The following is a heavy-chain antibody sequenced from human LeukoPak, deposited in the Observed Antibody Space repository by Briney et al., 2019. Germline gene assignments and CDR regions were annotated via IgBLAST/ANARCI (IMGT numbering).Heavy chain of an antibody. CDR3: ARDQGYCSGGSCRRYNWFDP. Sequence: PGGSLRLSCAASGFTFSSYAMHWVRQAPGKGLEWVAVISYDGSNKYYADSVKGRFTISRDNSKNTLYLQMNSLRAEDTAVYYCARDQGYCSGGSCRRYNWFDPWGQGTLVTVSS. D-gene: IGHD2-15*01. CDR2: ISYDGSNK. CDR1: GFTFSSYA. V-gene: IGHV3-30*04. J-gene: IGHJ5*02.